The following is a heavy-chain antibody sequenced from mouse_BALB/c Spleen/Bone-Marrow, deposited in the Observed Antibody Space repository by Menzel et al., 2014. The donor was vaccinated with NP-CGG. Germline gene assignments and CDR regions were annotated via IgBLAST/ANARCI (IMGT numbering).Heavy chain of an antibody. D-gene: IGHD2-2*01. CDR3: TREGWLRYLDY. CDR1: GYTFTSYW. V-gene: IGHV1S22*01. Sequence: GSELVRPGASVKLSCKASGYTFTSYWMHWVKQRHGQGLEWIGNIYPGSGSTNYDEKFKSKGKLTVDTSSSTAYMHLSSLTSEDSAVYYCTREGWLRYLDYWGQGTTLTASS. CDR2: IYPGSGST. J-gene: IGHJ2*01.